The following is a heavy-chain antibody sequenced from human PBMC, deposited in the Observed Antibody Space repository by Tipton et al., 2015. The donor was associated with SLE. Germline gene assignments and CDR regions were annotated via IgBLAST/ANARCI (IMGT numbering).Heavy chain of an antibody. CDR3: AHRGTSSGYYYYFDY. CDR1: GFTVSSNY. CDR2: IYSPGST. D-gene: IGHD3-22*01. V-gene: IGHV3-53*01. Sequence: SLRFSCAATGFTVSSNYMSWVRQAPGKGLELVSVIYSPGSTYYADSVKGRFTISRDNSKNTLYLQMNSLRAEDTAVYYCAHRGTSSGYYYYFDYWGQGTLVTVSS. J-gene: IGHJ4*02.